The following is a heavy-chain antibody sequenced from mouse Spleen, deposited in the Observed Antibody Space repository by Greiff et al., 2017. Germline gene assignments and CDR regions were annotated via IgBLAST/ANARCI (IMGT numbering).Heavy chain of an antibody. V-gene: IGHV5-9*01. CDR1: GFTFSSYT. CDR2: ISGGGGNT. D-gene: IGHD2-5*01. J-gene: IGHJ2*01. CDR3: ARYSNYSYYFDY. Sequence: EVQGVESGGGLVKPGGSLKLSCAASGFTFSSYTMSWVRQTPEKRLEWVATISGGGGNTYYPDSVKGRFTISRDNAKNTLYLQMSSLRSEDTALYYCARYSNYSYYFDYWGQGTTLTVSS.